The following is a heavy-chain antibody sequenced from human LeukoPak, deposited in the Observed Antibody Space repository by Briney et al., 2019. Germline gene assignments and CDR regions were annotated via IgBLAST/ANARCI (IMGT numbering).Heavy chain of an antibody. Sequence: SETLSLTCTVSDYSIVSSDYYWGWIRQPPGKGLEWIGTIYHSGSTYYNPSLKSRVTISVDRSKNQFSPKLSSVTAADTAVYYCASGDYETGAFDIWGQGTMVTVSS. J-gene: IGHJ3*02. V-gene: IGHV4-38-2*02. CDR3: ASGDYETGAFDI. D-gene: IGHD3-22*01. CDR2: IYHSGST. CDR1: DYSIVSSDYY.